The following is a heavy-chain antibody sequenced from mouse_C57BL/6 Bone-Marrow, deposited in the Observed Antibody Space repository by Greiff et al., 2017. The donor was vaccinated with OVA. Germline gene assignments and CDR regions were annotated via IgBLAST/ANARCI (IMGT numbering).Heavy chain of an antibody. CDR1: GYTFTSYG. J-gene: IGHJ4*01. Sequence: QVHVKQSGAELARPGASVKLSCKASGYTFTSYGISWVKQRTGQGLEWIGEIYPRSGNTYYNEKFKGKATLTADKSSSTAYMELRSLTSEDSAVYFCARGWLRAMDYWDQGTSVTVSS. CDR2: IYPRSGNT. CDR3: ARGWLRAMDY. D-gene: IGHD2-2*01. V-gene: IGHV1-81*01.